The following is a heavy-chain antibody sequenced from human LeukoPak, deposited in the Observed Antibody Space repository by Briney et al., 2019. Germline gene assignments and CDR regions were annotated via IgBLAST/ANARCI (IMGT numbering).Heavy chain of an antibody. CDR2: IYSGGNT. CDR3: TRVPYGYLGYYYYYMDV. Sequence: PGGSLRLSCAASGFTVSSNYMSWVRQAPGRGLEWVSVIYSGGNTYYADSAKGRFTISRDNSKNTLYLQMNSLRAEDTAVYYCTRVPYGYLGYYYYYMDVWGKGTTVTISS. CDR1: GFTVSSNY. D-gene: IGHD5-18*01. J-gene: IGHJ6*03. V-gene: IGHV3-66*01.